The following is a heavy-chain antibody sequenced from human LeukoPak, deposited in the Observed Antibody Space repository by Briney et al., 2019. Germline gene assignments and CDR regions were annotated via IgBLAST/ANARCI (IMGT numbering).Heavy chain of an antibody. Sequence: GGSLRLSCAASGFTFSSYGMTWVRQAPGKGLEWVSFIYSGTTHYSYSVKGRFTISRDNSKNTLYLQMNSLRAEDTAVYYCARRAGAYSHPYDYWGQGTLVTVSS. CDR2: IYSGTT. V-gene: IGHV3-53*01. CDR3: ARRAGAYSHPYDY. CDR1: GFTFSSYG. J-gene: IGHJ4*02. D-gene: IGHD4/OR15-4a*01.